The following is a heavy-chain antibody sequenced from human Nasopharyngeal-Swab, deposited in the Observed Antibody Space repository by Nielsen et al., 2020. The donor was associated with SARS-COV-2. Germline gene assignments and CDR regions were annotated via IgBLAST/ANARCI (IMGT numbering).Heavy chain of an antibody. V-gene: IGHV3-30*18. D-gene: IGHD5-12*01. CDR1: GFTFSSYG. CDR2: ISYDGSNK. Sequence: GGSLRPSCAASGFTFSSYGMHWVRQAPGKGLEWVAVISYDGSNKYYADSVKGRFTISRDNSKNTLYLQMNSLRAEDTAVYYCAKAYGGYVPFDYWGQGTLVTVSS. CDR3: AKAYGGYVPFDY. J-gene: IGHJ4*02.